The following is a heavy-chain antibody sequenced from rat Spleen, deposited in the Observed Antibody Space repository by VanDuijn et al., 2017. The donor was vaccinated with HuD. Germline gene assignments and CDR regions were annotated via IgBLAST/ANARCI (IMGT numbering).Heavy chain of an antibody. V-gene: IGHV2-30*01. CDR1: GFSLTSSN. Sequence: QVQLKESGPGLVQPSQTLSLTCTVPGFSLTSSNVHWVRQPTGKGLEWMGIIWTGGSTDYNSSLKSRLSISRDTSKSQVFLKMNNLQTEDTAMYFCARGRTYYGYDYWGQGVMVTVSS. D-gene: IGHD1-9*01. CDR2: IWTGGST. J-gene: IGHJ2*01. CDR3: ARGRTYYGYDY.